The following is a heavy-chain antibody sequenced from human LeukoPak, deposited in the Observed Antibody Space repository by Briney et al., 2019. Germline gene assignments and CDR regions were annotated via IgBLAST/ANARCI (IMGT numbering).Heavy chain of an antibody. CDR1: GFTFSTYW. J-gene: IGHJ5*02. CDR3: AGARGWEFSS. D-gene: IGHD1-26*01. V-gene: IGHV3-7*01. CDR2: IKQDGSVK. Sequence: GGSLRLSCAASGFTFSTYWMGWVRQAPGMGLEWVATIKQDGSVKHYVDSVKGRFTISRDSAKNSLFLQMNSLRAEDTAVYYCAGARGWEFSSWGQGTLVTVSS.